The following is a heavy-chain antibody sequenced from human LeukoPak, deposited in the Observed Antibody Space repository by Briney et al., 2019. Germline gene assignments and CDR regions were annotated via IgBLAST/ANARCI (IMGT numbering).Heavy chain of an antibody. V-gene: IGHV4-34*01. Sequence: SETLSLTCAVYIDSFSNYHWNWIRQTPAKGMEWIGEVNESGGTNISPSLRSRVILSVDTSKNQFSLKLISVTVADTAIYYCARTPIIVVEAGTNGWFDPWGQGTLVTVSS. CDR3: ARTPIIVVEAGTNGWFDP. CDR2: VNESGGT. CDR1: IDSFSNYH. D-gene: IGHD2-15*01. J-gene: IGHJ5*02.